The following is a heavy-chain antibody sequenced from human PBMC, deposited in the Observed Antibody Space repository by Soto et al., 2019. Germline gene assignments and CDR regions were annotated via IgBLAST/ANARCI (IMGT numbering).Heavy chain of an antibody. J-gene: IGHJ4*02. CDR1: GVSIGSHDW. V-gene: IGHV4-4*02. CDR3: ATRDTGRVY. D-gene: IGHD5-18*01. CDR2: SHQSGNT. Sequence: QVQLQESGPGLVKPSGTLSLTCAVSGVSIGSHDWWTWVRQPPGKGLEWIGESHQSGNTNYNSSLESRVPISLDKSKNHSSLQLSSVTVADTAVYYCATRDTGRVYWGQGTLATVSS.